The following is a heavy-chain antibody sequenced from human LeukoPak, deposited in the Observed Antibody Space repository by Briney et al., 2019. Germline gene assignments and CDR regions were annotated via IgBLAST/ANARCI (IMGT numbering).Heavy chain of an antibody. CDR2: INSDGSRT. CDR1: GFTFSTNW. Sequence: GGSLRLARAAAGFTFSTNWMHWVRHAPGKGLVWVSRINSDGSRTTSADSVKGRFTISRDNAKNTLYLQMNSLRTEDTAVYYCARPETQYSSGLDGFDIWGQGTMVTVSS. V-gene: IGHV3-74*01. D-gene: IGHD6-19*01. J-gene: IGHJ3*02. CDR3: ARPETQYSSGLDGFDI.